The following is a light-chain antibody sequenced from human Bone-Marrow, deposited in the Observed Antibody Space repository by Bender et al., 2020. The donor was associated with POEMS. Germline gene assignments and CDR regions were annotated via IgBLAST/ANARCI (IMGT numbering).Light chain of an antibody. CDR1: ALPNQY. CDR2: KDS. J-gene: IGLJ1*01. CDR3: QSADSSGTYHV. V-gene: IGLV3-25*03. Sequence: SYELTRPPSVSVSPGQTARITCSGDALPNQYGFWYQQKPGQAPVLVIYKDSLRPSGIPERFSGSSSGTTVTLTISGVQAEDEADYYCQSADSSGTYHVFGAGTKVTVL.